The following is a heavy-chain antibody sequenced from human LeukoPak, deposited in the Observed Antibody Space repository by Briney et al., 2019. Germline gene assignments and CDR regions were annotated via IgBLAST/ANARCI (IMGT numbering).Heavy chain of an antibody. CDR3: ASNIAVAGYYYGMDV. CDR2: IIPIFGTA. D-gene: IGHD6-13*01. J-gene: IGHJ6*02. CDR1: GGTFSSYA. Sequence: GASVKVSCKASGGTFSSYAISWVRQAPGQGLEWMGGIIPIFGTANYAQKFQGRVTITADESTSTAYMELSSLRSEDTAVYYCASNIAVAGYYYGMDVWGQGTTVTVSS. V-gene: IGHV1-69*13.